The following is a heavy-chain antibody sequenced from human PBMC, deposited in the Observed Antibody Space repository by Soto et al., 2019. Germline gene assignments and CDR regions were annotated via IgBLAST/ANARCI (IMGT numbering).Heavy chain of an antibody. CDR2: IYYSGST. Sequence: SETLSLTCTVSGGSISSYYWSWIRQPPGKGLEWIGYIYYSGSTNYNPSLKSRVPISVDTSKNQFSLKLSSVTAADTAVYYCARAYCSGGSCYPDAFDIWGRGTMVTVSS. V-gene: IGHV4-59*01. J-gene: IGHJ3*02. CDR1: GGSISSYY. D-gene: IGHD2-15*01. CDR3: ARAYCSGGSCYPDAFDI.